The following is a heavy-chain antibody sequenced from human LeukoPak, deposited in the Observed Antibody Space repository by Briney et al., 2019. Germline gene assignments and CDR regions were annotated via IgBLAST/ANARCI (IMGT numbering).Heavy chain of an antibody. Sequence: SQTLSLTCTVSGGSISSYYWSWIRQPPGKGLEWIGYIYYSGSTNYNPSLKSRVTISVDTSKNQFSLKLSSVTAADTAVYYCARDRHVDTAMVYGAGDWGQGTLVTVSS. CDR3: ARDRHVDTAMVYGAGD. CDR2: IYYSGST. CDR1: GGSISSYY. V-gene: IGHV4-59*01. D-gene: IGHD5-18*01. J-gene: IGHJ4*02.